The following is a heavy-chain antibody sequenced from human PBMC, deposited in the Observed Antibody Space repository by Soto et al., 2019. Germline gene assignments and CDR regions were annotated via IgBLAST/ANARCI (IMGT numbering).Heavy chain of an antibody. D-gene: IGHD3-22*01. CDR1: GFTFSSYG. J-gene: IGHJ4*02. V-gene: IGHV3-30*03. CDR3: ALEGYYCDSSGYYPHY. CDR2: ISYDGSNK. Sequence: QVQLVESGGGVVQPGRSLRLSCAASGFTFSSYGMHWVRQATGKGLEWVAVISYDGSNKYYVDSVKGRFTISRDNSKSTLYLQMNSLRAEDTAVYYCALEGYYCDSSGYYPHYWGQGGLVTVSS.